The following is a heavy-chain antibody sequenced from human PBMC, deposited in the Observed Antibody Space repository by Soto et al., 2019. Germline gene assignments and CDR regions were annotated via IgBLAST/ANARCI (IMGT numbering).Heavy chain of an antibody. CDR3: ARSGFYDFWSGYYV. CDR2: IIHSGST. CDR1: GGSISNSNW. D-gene: IGHD3-3*01. J-gene: IGHJ6*02. Sequence: LEPLSLTCAVFGGSISNSNWWTWVRQPRGKGLEWIGEIIHSGSTNYNPSLKSRVTISVDTAKNQFSLKLSSVIAADTAVYYCARSGFYDFWSGYYVWGQGTTVTVSS. V-gene: IGHV4-4*02.